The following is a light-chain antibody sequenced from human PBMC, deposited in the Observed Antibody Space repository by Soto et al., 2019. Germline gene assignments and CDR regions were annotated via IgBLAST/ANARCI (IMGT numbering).Light chain of an antibody. CDR2: KVS. J-gene: IGKJ1*01. CDR1: QSASNW. CDR3: QQYGSFSSWT. Sequence: DIQMTQSPSTLSASVGDRVTITCRASQSASNWLAWFQQKPGKAPKVVIYKVSSLESGVPSRFSGSGFGTEFTLTISSLQPDDFATYYCQQYGSFSSWTFGQGTKVEIK. V-gene: IGKV1-5*03.